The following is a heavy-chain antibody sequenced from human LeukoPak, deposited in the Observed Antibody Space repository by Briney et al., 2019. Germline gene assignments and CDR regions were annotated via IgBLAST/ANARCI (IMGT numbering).Heavy chain of an antibody. CDR1: GGSFSGYY. CDR3: ARVRPLITMVRGVVSH. D-gene: IGHD3-10*01. J-gene: IGHJ4*02. V-gene: IGHV4-34*01. CDR2: INRSGST. Sequence: PSETLSLTCAVYGGSFSGYYWSWIRQPPGKGLEWIGEINRSGSTNYNPSLKSRVTISVDTSKNQFSLKLSSVTAADTAVYYCARVRPLITMVRGVVSHWGQGTLVTVSS.